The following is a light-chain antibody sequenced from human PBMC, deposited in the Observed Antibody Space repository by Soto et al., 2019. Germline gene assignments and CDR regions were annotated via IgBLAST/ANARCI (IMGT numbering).Light chain of an antibody. Sequence: QSALTQPPSASGSPGQSVTISCTGTSSDVGGYNYVSWYQQYPGKAPKLMIYEVSKRPSGVPDRFSGSKSGNTASLTVSGLQAEDEADYYCSSYAGSNNWNFGTGTKLTVL. CDR2: EVS. CDR1: SSDVGGYNY. V-gene: IGLV2-8*01. J-gene: IGLJ1*01. CDR3: SSYAGSNNWN.